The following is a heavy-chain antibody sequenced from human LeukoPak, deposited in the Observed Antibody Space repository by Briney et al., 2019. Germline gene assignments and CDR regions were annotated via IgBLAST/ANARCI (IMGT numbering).Heavy chain of an antibody. D-gene: IGHD3-16*01. V-gene: IGHV3-33*01. J-gene: IGHJ6*02. CDR2: IWYDGTNK. CDR1: GFTFSSYG. Sequence: GGSLRLSCTASGFTFSSYGMHWVRQAPGKGLERVAVIWYDGTNKNYADSVKGRFTISRDNSKNTLSLQMNSLRADDTAVYYCARENVLGSNYYYYGMDVWGQETTVIVSS. CDR3: ARENVLGSNYYYYGMDV.